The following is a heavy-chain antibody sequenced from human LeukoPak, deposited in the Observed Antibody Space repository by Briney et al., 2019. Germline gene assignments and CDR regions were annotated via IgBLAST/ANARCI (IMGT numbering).Heavy chain of an antibody. CDR3: AGPIFGVVMNPFDY. CDR1: GFTFSSYA. D-gene: IGHD3-3*01. Sequence: GRSLRLSCAASGFTFSSYAMHWVRQAPGKGLGWVAVISFDGSNKYYADSVKGRFTISRDNSKNTLYLQMNSLRAEDTAVYYCAGPIFGVVMNPFDYWGQGTLVTVSS. CDR2: ISFDGSNK. J-gene: IGHJ4*02. V-gene: IGHV3-30-3*01.